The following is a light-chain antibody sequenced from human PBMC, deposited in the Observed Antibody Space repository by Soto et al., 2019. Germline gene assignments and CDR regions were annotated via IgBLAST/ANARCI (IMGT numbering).Light chain of an antibody. CDR2: GAS. Sequence: EIVLTQSPGTLSLSPGERATLSCRASQSVSSSYLAWYQQKPGQAPRLLIYGASSRATGIPDRFSGSGSGTGFTLTISRLEPANFAVYYWQQYGSSPWTFGQGTKVEIK. CDR1: QSVSSSY. CDR3: QQYGSSPWT. J-gene: IGKJ1*01. V-gene: IGKV3-20*01.